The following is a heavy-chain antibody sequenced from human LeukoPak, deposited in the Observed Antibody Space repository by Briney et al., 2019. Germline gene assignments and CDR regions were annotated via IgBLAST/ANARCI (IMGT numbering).Heavy chain of an antibody. D-gene: IGHD6-19*01. V-gene: IGHV1-46*01. CDR2: INPSGGST. CDR3: ARAAMAVAGVLMGDYYYMDV. CDR1: GYTFTSYY. Sequence: GASVKVSCKASGYTFTSYYMHWVRQAPGQGLEWMGIINPSGGSTSYAQKFQGRVTMTRDTSISTAYMELSRLRSDDTAVYYCARAAMAVAGVLMGDYYYMDVWGKGTTVTVSS. J-gene: IGHJ6*03.